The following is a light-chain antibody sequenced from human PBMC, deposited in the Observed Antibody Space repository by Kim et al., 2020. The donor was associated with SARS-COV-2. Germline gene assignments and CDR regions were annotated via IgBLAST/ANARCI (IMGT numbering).Light chain of an antibody. CDR2: KDS. Sequence: PGQTARITCSGDALPKQYAYWYQQKQGQAPVLVIYKDSERPSGIPERCSGSSSGTTVTLTISGVQAEDEADYYCQSADSSGTYVVFGGGTQLTVL. CDR3: QSADSSGTYVV. J-gene: IGLJ2*01. CDR1: ALPKQY. V-gene: IGLV3-25*03.